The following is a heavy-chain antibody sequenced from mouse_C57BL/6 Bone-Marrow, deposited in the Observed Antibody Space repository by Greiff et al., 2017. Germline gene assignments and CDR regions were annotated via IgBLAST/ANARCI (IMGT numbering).Heavy chain of an antibody. Sequence: QVQLQQSGAELARPGASVKLSCKASGYTFTSYGISWVKQRTGQGLEWIGEIYPRSGNTYYNEKFKGKAALTADKSSSTAYMELRSLTSEDSAVYFCARPCDWYFDVWGTGTTVTVSS. CDR1: GYTFTSYG. J-gene: IGHJ1*03. V-gene: IGHV1-81*01. CDR2: IYPRSGNT. CDR3: ARPCDWYFDV.